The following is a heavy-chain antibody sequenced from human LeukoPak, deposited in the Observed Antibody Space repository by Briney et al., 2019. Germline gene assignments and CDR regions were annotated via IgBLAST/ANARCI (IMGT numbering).Heavy chain of an antibody. V-gene: IGHV3-23*01. Sequence: GGSLRLSCAASGSTFSSYAMSWVRQAPGKGLEWVSAISGSGGSRYYADSVRGRFTISRDYSKNTLYLQMNSLRAGDTAVYYCAKDWLAFGGVIAPDYWGQGTLVTVSS. CDR3: AKDWLAFGGVIAPDY. D-gene: IGHD3-16*02. CDR1: GSTFSSYA. J-gene: IGHJ4*02. CDR2: ISGSGGSR.